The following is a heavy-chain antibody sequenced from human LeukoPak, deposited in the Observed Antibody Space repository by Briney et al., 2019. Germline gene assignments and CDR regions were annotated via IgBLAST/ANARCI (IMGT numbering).Heavy chain of an antibody. V-gene: IGHV3-30-3*01. D-gene: IGHD3-10*01. Sequence: GGSLRLSCAASGFTFSSYAMHWVRQAPGKGLEWVAVISYDGSNKYYADSVKGRFTISRDNSKNTLYLQMNSLRAEDTAVYYCATLGIDWGQGTLVTVSS. J-gene: IGHJ4*02. CDR1: GFTFSSYA. CDR2: ISYDGSNK. CDR3: ATLGID.